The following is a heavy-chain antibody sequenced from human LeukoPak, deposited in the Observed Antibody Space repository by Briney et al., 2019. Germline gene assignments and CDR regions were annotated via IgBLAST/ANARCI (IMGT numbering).Heavy chain of an antibody. D-gene: IGHD5-18*01. V-gene: IGHV3-9*01. J-gene: IGHJ5*02. CDR3: AKGRSRGYCYGFIFP. Sequence: GGSLRLSCAASGFTFDDYAMHWVRQAPGKGLEWVSGINWNSGNIGYADSVKGRFTISRDNAKDSLYLQMNSLRAEDTALYYCAKGRSRGYCYGFIFPWGQGTLVTVSS. CDR1: GFTFDDYA. CDR2: INWNSGNI.